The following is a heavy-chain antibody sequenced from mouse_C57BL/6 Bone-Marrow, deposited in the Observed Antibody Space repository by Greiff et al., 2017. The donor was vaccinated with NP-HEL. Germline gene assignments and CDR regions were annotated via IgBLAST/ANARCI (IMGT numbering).Heavy chain of an antibody. CDR2: IHPSDSDT. J-gene: IGHJ4*01. D-gene: IGHD1-1*01. V-gene: IGHV1-74*01. Sequence: QVQLQQPGAELVKPGASVKVSCKASGYTFTSYWMHWVKQRPGQGLEWTGRIHPSDSDTNYNQKFKGKATLTVDKSSSTAYMQLSSLTSEDSAVYYCAIRPTVVEGYAMDYWGQGTSVTVSS. CDR3: AIRPTVVEGYAMDY. CDR1: GYTFTSYW.